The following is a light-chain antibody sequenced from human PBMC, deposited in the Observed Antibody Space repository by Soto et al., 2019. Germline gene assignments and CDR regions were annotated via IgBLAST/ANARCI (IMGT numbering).Light chain of an antibody. Sequence: EVVLTQSPGALSLSPGEGVTLSCRASQNIRGNELAWYRQKRGQAPRLLMYGGSTRADGIPDRFSGRGTGTNFTLXISRXXPEDSAVYYCQDYGTSHPWTFGQGTKLEIK. V-gene: IGKV3-20*01. J-gene: IGKJ1*01. CDR3: QDYGTSHPWT. CDR2: GGS. CDR1: QNIRGNE.